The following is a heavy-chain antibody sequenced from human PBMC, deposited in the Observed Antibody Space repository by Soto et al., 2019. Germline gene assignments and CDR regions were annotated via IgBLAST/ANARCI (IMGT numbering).Heavy chain of an antibody. J-gene: IGHJ4*02. CDR3: ARHGSRDVVRFDY. CDR2: IYYTGYT. V-gene: IGHV4-59*08. D-gene: IGHD2-15*01. CDR1: GDSIGGYY. Sequence: HVQLRESGPGLVQPSETLSLTCTVSGDSIGGYYWNWIRQTPGEGLEWLGFIYYTGYTYYNPSLQSRVTLSVDTSKNRFSLNRTSVTAADTAMYYCARHGSRDVVRFDYWGQGILVSVSS.